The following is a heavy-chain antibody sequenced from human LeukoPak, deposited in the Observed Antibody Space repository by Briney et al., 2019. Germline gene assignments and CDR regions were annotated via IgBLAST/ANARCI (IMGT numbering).Heavy chain of an antibody. CDR1: GGSISSGDYY. J-gene: IGHJ4*02. D-gene: IGHD3-3*01. V-gene: IGHV4-30-4*08. CDR2: IYYSGST. CDR3: ARGPFLEWLSLGY. Sequence: PSQTLSLTCTVSGGSISSGDYYWSWIRQPPGKGLEWIGYIYYSGSTYYNPSLKSRVTISVDTSKNQFSLKLSSVTAADTAVYYCARGPFLEWLSLGYWGQGTLVTVSS.